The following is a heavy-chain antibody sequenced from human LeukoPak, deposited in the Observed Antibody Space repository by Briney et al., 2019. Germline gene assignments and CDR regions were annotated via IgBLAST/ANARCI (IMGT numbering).Heavy chain of an antibody. V-gene: IGHV3-48*03. CDR1: GFTFSNYE. D-gene: IGHD3-9*01. Sequence: GGSLRLSCAASGFTFSNYEMNRVRQAPGKGLEWISYISSGGSIIYYADSVKGRFTISRDNAKNSLYLQMNSLRAEDTAVYYCASDILPNDYWGQGTLVTVSS. CDR3: ASDILPNDY. CDR2: ISSGGSII. J-gene: IGHJ4*02.